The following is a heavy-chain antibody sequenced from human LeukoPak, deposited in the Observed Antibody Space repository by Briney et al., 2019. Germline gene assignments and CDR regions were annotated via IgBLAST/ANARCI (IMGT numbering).Heavy chain of an antibody. J-gene: IGHJ4*02. D-gene: IGHD3-9*01. Sequence: GGSLRLSCAASGFTFSSYWMSWVRQAPGRGLEWVDNIKQDGSEKYYVDSVKGRFTISRDNAKNSLYLQMNSLRAEDTAVYYCARDARYFDCLLSSYFDYWGQGTLVTLSS. CDR3: ARDARYFDCLLSSYFDY. CDR1: GFTFSSYW. V-gene: IGHV3-7*01. CDR2: IKQDGSEK.